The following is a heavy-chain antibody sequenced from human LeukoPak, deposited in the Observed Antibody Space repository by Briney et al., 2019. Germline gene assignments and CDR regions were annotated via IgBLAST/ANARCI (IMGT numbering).Heavy chain of an antibody. V-gene: IGHV3-23*01. CDR1: GFTFSSHA. D-gene: IGHD6-19*01. J-gene: IGHJ4*02. Sequence: GGSLRLSCAASGFTFSSHAMSWVRQAPGQGREWVSAISGSGGSTYYAESVKGRFTISRDNSKNTLSLQMNSLRAEDTAVYYCAKDTPVSGTSRKFDYWGQGTLVTVSS. CDR3: AKDTPVSGTSRKFDY. CDR2: ISGSGGST.